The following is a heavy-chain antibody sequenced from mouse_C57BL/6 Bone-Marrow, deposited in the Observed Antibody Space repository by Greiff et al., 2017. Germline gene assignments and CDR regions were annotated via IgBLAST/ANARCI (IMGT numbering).Heavy chain of an antibody. V-gene: IGHV1-55*01. J-gene: IGHJ3*01. CDR3: ARTSYYSNSAWFAY. Sequence: VQLQQPGAELVKPGASVKMSCKASGYTFTSYWITWVKQRPGQGLEWIGDIYPGSGSTNYNEKFKSKATLTVDTSSSKAYMQLSSLTSEDSAVYYCARTSYYSNSAWFAYWGQGTLVTVSA. CDR1: GYTFTSYW. D-gene: IGHD2-5*01. CDR2: IYPGSGST.